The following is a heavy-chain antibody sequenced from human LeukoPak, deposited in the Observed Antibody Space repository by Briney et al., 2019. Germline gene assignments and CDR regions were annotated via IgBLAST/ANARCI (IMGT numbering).Heavy chain of an antibody. CDR1: GFTFSNYV. CDR3: ANGPGITIFYYYYGMDV. J-gene: IGHJ6*02. V-gene: IGHV3-23*01. Sequence: GGSLRLSCAASGFTFSNYVMSWVRQAPGKGLEWVSGISGSGGSTYYADSVKGRFTISRDNSNSKNTLYLQMNSLRAEDTAVYYCANGPGITIFYYYYGMDVWGQGTTVTVSS. CDR2: ISGSGGST. D-gene: IGHD3-9*01.